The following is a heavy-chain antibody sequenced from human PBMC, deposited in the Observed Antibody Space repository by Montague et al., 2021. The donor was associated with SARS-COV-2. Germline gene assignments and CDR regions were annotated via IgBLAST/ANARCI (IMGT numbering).Heavy chain of an antibody. V-gene: IGHV3-23*01. D-gene: IGHD4-11*01. Sequence: SLRLSCAASGFTFSSYAMSWVRQAPGKGLEWVPAISGSGGNTYYADSVKGRFTISRDNSKNTLYVQMNRLRAEDTAVYYCAKDTGRRNYFGYWGQGTLVTVSS. CDR2: ISGSGGNT. CDR3: AKDTGRRNYFGY. CDR1: GFTFSSYA. J-gene: IGHJ4*02.